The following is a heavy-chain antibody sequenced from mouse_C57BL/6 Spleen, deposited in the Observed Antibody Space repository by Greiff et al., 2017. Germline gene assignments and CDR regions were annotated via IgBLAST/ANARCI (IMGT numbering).Heavy chain of an antibody. Sequence: QVQLQQSGAELVRPGTSVKMSCKASGYTFTNYWIGWAKQRPGHGLEWIGDIYPGGGYTNYNAKFKGKATLTADKSSSTAYMQFSSLTSEDSAIYYCARSYYGRSRYAMDYWGQGTSVTVSS. CDR3: ARSYYGRSRYAMDY. D-gene: IGHD1-1*01. V-gene: IGHV1-63*01. CDR2: IYPGGGYT. J-gene: IGHJ4*01. CDR1: GYTFTNYW.